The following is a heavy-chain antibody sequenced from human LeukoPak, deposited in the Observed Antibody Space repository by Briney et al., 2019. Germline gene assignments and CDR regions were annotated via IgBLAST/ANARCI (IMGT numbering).Heavy chain of an antibody. CDR2: MSSRSSYK. CDR1: GFTFSSYS. D-gene: IGHD1-1*01. V-gene: IGHV3-21*01. J-gene: IGHJ4*02. Sequence: PGETLRLSCGASGFTFSSYSLKCVLRAPGRRRGVVTSMSSRSSYKYYTDSVKGRFTISGDNAKNSLYLQLNSLRAEDTAVYYCARSAAGTYYWGQGTLVTVSS. CDR3: ARSAAGTYY.